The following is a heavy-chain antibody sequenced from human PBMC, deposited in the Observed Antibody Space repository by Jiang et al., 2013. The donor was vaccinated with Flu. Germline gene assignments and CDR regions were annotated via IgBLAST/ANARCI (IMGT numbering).Heavy chain of an antibody. V-gene: IGHV4-39*07. CDR2: IYYSGST. Sequence: GSGLVKPSETLSLTCTVSGGSISSSGYYWGWIRQAPGKGLEWIGTIYYSGSTYYNPSLKSRVTISVDTSKKQFSLKLSSVTAADTAVYYCARRYVGSFDYWGQGTLVTVSS. D-gene: IGHD3-9*01. CDR3: ARRYVGSFDY. J-gene: IGHJ4*02. CDR1: GGSISSSGYY.